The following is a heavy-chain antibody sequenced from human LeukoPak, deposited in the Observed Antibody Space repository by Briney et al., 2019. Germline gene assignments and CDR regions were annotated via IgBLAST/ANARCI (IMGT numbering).Heavy chain of an antibody. Sequence: SETLSLTCTVSGASVSSASYWTWIRQPPGKGVEWIAHIYNGVNTNYNPSLKSRVTISVDTSKNQFSLRLNSVTPADTAVYYGARGRAFNSGAFDPWGQGSLVTVSS. CDR3: ARGRAFNSGAFDP. D-gene: IGHD1-26*01. V-gene: IGHV4-61*01. J-gene: IGHJ5*02. CDR1: GASVSSASY. CDR2: IYNGVNT.